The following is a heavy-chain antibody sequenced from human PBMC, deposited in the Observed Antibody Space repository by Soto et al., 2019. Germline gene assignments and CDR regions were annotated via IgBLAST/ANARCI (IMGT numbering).Heavy chain of an antibody. CDR3: ATYRREFDY. J-gene: IGHJ4*02. CDR2: IDTGNGNA. D-gene: IGHD5-12*01. CDR1: GSAFITYA. Sequence: ASVKVSCKASGSAFITYAMHWVRQAPGQRLEWMGWIDTGNGNAKYSQKFQGRVTITRDTSASTAYMELSSLRSEDTAVYYCATYRREFDYWGQGTLVTVS. V-gene: IGHV1-3*04.